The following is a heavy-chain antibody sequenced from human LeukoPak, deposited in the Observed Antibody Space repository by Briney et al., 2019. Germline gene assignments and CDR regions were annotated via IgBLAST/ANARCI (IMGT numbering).Heavy chain of an antibody. Sequence: GGSLRLSCAASGFTFSTYAMHWVRQAPGKGLEWVAFISYDGSDSVKGRFTISRDNSKNTLYLQMNSLRTEDTAVYYCARGGGESSSGQLFDYWGQGTLVTVSS. CDR1: GFTFSTYA. CDR3: ARGGGESSSGQLFDY. J-gene: IGHJ4*02. V-gene: IGHV3-30*04. CDR2: ISYDGS. D-gene: IGHD6-19*01.